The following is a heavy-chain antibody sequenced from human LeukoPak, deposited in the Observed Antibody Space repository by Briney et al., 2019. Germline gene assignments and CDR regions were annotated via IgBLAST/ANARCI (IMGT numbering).Heavy chain of an antibody. D-gene: IGHD6-19*01. CDR1: GGSISGYF. Sequence: SETLSLTCTVSGGSISGYFWSWLRQPPGGGREWIGFIYSSGTTSYNSSLKSRVIISLDTSKSQISLKLTSVTAADTAVYYCARYTGSGLDYWGPGTLVTVSS. V-gene: IGHV4-59*01. J-gene: IGHJ4*02. CDR3: ARYTGSGLDY. CDR2: IYSSGTT.